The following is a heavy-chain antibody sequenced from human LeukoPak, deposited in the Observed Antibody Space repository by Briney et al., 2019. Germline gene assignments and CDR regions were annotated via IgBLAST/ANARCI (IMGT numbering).Heavy chain of an antibody. CDR2: INSNGGST. D-gene: IGHD6-19*01. V-gene: IGHV3-64*01. J-gene: IGHJ1*01. CDR1: GFTFSSYA. Sequence: GGSLRLSCVASGFTFSSYAMHWVRQTPGKGLEYVSGINSNGGSTHYANSVKGRFTISRDNSKNTLYLQMNSLRAEDTAVYYCARTSGWYAPEYFQHWGQGTLVTVSS. CDR3: ARTSGWYAPEYFQH.